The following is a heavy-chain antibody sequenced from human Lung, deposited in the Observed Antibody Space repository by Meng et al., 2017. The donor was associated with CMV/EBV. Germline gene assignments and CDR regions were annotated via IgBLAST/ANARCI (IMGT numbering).Heavy chain of an antibody. CDR2: ISTLGSTI. CDR3: ARGGYDFWSGYYYFQN. V-gene: IGHV3-11*01. Sequence: SGFTFSAYYMSWIRQAPGKGLEWISYISTLGSTIYYADSVRGRFTISRDDAKNSLYLQMNNLRAEDTAVYYCARGGYDFWSGYYYFQNWGQGTLVTVSS. D-gene: IGHD3-3*01. J-gene: IGHJ1*01. CDR1: GFTFSAYY.